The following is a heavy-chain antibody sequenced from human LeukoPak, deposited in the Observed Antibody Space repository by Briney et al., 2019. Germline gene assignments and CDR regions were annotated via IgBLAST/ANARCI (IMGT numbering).Heavy chain of an antibody. Sequence: PSETLSLTCAVYGGSFSGYYWSWIRQSPGKGLEWIGQINHSGSTNYNPSLKSRVTISVDTSKNQFSLKMSSVTAADTAVYYCARPEDYDSAGYSSYFHHWGQGTLVTVSS. CDR1: GGSFSGYY. D-gene: IGHD3-22*01. CDR3: ARPEDYDSAGYSSYFHH. J-gene: IGHJ1*01. CDR2: INHSGST. V-gene: IGHV4-34*01.